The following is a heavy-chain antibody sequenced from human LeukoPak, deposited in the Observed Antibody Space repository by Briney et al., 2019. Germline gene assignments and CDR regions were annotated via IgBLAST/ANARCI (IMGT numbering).Heavy chain of an antibody. J-gene: IGHJ4*02. CDR3: TRDWRDLGYDY. Sequence: GGSLRLSCAASGFTLSAYWMHWVRQAPGKGLMWVSRIEGDGNRITYADSVKGRFTISRDNAKNTLYLQMNSLRAEDTAVYYCTRDWRDLGYDYWGQGTLVTVSS. D-gene: IGHD5-12*01. CDR2: IEGDGNRI. V-gene: IGHV3-74*01. CDR1: GFTLSAYW.